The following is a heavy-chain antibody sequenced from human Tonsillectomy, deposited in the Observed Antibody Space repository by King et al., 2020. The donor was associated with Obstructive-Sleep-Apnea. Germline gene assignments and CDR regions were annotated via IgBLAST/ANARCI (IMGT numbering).Heavy chain of an antibody. CDR2: IYYSGST. D-gene: IGHD4-17*01. CDR1: GGSISRGGYY. CDR3: ARAGIMTTVTPYYFDY. J-gene: IGHJ4*02. V-gene: IGHV4-31*03. Sequence: QVQLQESGPGLVKPSQTLSLTCTVSGGSISRGGYYWSWIRQHPGKGLEWIGYIYYSGSTYYNPSLKSRVTISVDTFKNQFSLKLSSVTAADTAVYYCARAGIMTTVTPYYFDYWGQGTLVTVSS.